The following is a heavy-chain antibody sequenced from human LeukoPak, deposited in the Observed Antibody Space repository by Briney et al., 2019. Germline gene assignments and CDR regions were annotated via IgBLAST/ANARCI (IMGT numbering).Heavy chain of an antibody. CDR3: ARDRTDRSGGGWGYYYYGMDV. V-gene: IGHV4-31*03. J-gene: IGHJ6*02. CDR1: GGSISSGGYY. CDR2: MYYSRST. D-gene: IGHD2-15*01. Sequence: SETLSLTCTVSGGSISSGGYYWTWIRQHPGKGLEWIGCMYYSRSTYYNPSLKSRVTISLDTSNNQFSLKLSSVIAADTAVYYCARDRTDRSGGGWGYYYYGMDVWGQGTTVTASS.